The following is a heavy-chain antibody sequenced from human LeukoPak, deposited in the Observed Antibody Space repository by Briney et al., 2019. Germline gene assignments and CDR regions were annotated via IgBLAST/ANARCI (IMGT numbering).Heavy chain of an antibody. Sequence: ASVKVSCKASGGTFSSYAISWVRQAPGQGLEWMGGIIPIFGTANYAQKFQGRVTITADEPTSTAYMELSRLRSDDTAVYYCARSIVVVIDWFDTWGQGTLVTVSS. D-gene: IGHD2-21*01. CDR1: GGTFSSYA. CDR3: ARSIVVVIDWFDT. J-gene: IGHJ5*02. V-gene: IGHV1-69*13. CDR2: IIPIFGTA.